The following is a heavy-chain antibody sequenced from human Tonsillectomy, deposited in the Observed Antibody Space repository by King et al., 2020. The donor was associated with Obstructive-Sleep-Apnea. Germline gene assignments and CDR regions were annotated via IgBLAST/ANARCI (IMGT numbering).Heavy chain of an antibody. D-gene: IGHD3-9*01. V-gene: IGHV4-34*01. Sequence: HVQLQQWGAGLLKPSETLSLTCAVYGGSFSCYYWSWIRQPPGKGLEWIGEINHSGSTNYNPSLKSGVTISVYTSKNQFSLKLRSVSAADTAVYYCARGPRNYDILTGYYRYNWFDPWGQGTLVTVSS. CDR2: INHSGST. CDR3: ARGPRNYDILTGYYRYNWFDP. J-gene: IGHJ5*02. CDR1: GGSFSCYY.